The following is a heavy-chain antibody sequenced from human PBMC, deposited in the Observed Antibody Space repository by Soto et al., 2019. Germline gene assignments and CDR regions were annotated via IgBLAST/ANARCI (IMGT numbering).Heavy chain of an antibody. CDR2: ISGSGGST. V-gene: IGHV3-23*01. D-gene: IGHD6-19*01. CDR1: GFTFSSYA. Sequence: PGGSLRLSCAASGFTFSSYAMSWVRQAPGKGLEWVSAISGSGGSTYYADSVKGRFTISRDNSKNTLYLQMNSLRAEDTAVYYCASHLGIAVAGGFDYWGQGTLVTVSS. CDR3: ASHLGIAVAGGFDY. J-gene: IGHJ4*02.